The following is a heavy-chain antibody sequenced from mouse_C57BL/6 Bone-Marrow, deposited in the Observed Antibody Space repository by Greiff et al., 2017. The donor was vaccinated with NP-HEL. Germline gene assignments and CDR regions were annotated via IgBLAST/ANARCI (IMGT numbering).Heavy chain of an antibody. CDR2: ISYSGST. D-gene: IGHD1-1*01. J-gene: IGHJ1*03. V-gene: IGHV3-8*01. CDR1: GYSITSDY. Sequence: EVHLVESGPGLAKPSQTLSLTCSVTGYSITSDYWNWIRKFPGNKLEYMGYISYSGSTYYNPSLKSRISITRDTSKNQYYLQLNSVTTEDTATYYCARYSYYGSSYWYFDVWGTGTTVTVSS. CDR3: ARYSYYGSSYWYFDV.